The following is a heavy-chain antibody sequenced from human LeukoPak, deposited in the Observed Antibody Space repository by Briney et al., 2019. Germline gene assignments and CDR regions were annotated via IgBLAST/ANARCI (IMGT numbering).Heavy chain of an antibody. CDR2: INPLTGST. V-gene: IGHV1-2*02. J-gene: IGHJ5*02. CDR3: ARVLQLSWFDP. Sequence: ASVTVSCKASGYTFTDYYMHWVRQAPRQGLEWVGWINPLTGSTGYAQKFQGRVTMTRDTSISTSYMELTRLRSDDTAVYFCARVLQLSWFDPWGQGTLVTVTS. CDR1: GYTFTDYY. D-gene: IGHD2-2*01.